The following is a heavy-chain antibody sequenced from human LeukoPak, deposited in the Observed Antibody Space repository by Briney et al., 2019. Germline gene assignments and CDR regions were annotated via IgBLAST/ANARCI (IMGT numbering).Heavy chain of an antibody. CDR3: ARPQPHYYDSSGQNDYFDY. CDR1: GFTXSSYA. D-gene: IGHD3-22*01. V-gene: IGHV3-30*04. J-gene: IGHJ4*02. CDR2: ISYDGSNK. Sequence: LRXSXAASGFTXSSYAMHWVRQAPGKGLEWVAVISYDGSNKYYADSVKGRFTISRDNSKNTLYLQMNSLRAEHTAVYYCARPQPHYYDSSGQNDYFDYWGQGTLVTVSS.